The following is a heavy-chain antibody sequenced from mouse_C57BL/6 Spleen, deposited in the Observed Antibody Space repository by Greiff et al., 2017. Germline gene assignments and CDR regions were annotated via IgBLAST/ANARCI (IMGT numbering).Heavy chain of an antibody. J-gene: IGHJ3*01. CDR2: ISNLAYSI. CDR1: GFTFSDYG. V-gene: IGHV5-15*01. CDR3: ARGDEPPAWFAY. Sequence: EVKLMESGGGLVQPGGSLKLSCAASGFTFSDYGMAWVRQAPRKGPAWVAFISNLAYSIYYADTVTGRFTISRENAKNTLYLEMSSLRSGDTAMYYCARGDEPPAWFAYWGQGTLVTVSA.